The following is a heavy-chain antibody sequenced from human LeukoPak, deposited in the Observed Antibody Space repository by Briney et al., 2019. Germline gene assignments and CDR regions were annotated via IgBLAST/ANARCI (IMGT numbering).Heavy chain of an antibody. CDR2: INHSGST. D-gene: IGHD6-6*01. V-gene: IGHV4-34*01. CDR1: GGSFSGYY. J-gene: IGHJ6*03. Sequence: PSETLSLTCAVYGGSFSGYYWSWIRQPPGKGLEWIGEINHSGSTNYNPSLKSRVTISVDTSKNQFSLKLSSVTAADTAVYYCARRPRFIQYSSSSPLYYMDVWGKGTTVTVSS. CDR3: ARRPRFIQYSSSSPLYYMDV.